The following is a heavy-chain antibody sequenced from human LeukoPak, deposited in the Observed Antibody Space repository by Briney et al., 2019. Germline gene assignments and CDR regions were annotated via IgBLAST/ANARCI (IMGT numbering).Heavy chain of an antibody. D-gene: IGHD3-10*01. CDR1: GFAFNTYS. V-gene: IGHV3-7*01. CDR2: INQDGSEK. CDR3: ARVAKFYYGSETYYFFEH. Sequence: GGSLRLSCAASGFAFNTYSMNWVRQAPGKGLEWVANINQDGSEKYFVDSVKGRFTISRDNAKNSLYLQMNSLRVEDTAVYYCARVAKFYYGSETYYFFEHWGQGTPVTASS. J-gene: IGHJ4*02.